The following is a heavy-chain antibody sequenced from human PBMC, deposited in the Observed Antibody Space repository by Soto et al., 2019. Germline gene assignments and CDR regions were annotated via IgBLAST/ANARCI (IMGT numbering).Heavy chain of an antibody. V-gene: IGHV1-69*08. D-gene: IGHD6-19*01. J-gene: IGHJ4*02. Sequence: QVQLVQSGAEVKKPGSSVKVSCKASGGTFSSYTISWVRQAPGQGLEWMGRIIPILGIANYAQKFQGRVTITADKSTSTAYMELSSLRSEDTAVYYCARDRLYSSGWYYFDYWGQGTLVTVSS. CDR3: ARDRLYSSGWYYFDY. CDR1: GGTFSSYT. CDR2: IIPILGIA.